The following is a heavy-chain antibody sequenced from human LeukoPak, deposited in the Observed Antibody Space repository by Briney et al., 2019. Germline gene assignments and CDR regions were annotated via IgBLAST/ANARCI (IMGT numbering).Heavy chain of an antibody. Sequence: SVKVSCKASGGTFSSYTISWVRQAPGQGLEWMGGIIPLFGTPDYAQKFQDRLTITADKSTSTAYMELRSLRSDDTAVYYCARTDSSGYYPFDYWGQGTLVTVSS. CDR3: ARTDSSGYYPFDY. J-gene: IGHJ4*02. D-gene: IGHD3-22*01. V-gene: IGHV1-69*06. CDR2: IIPLFGTP. CDR1: GGTFSSYT.